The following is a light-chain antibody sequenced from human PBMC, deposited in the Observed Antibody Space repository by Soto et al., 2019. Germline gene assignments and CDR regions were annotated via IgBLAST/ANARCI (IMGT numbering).Light chain of an antibody. CDR3: QQYESYSS. Sequence: DIQMTQSPSTLSASVGDRVTITCRASQSISTWLAWYQQKPGKAPNLLIYDASTLESGVPSRFSGSGSEIEFTLTISSLQPDDFATYYCQQYESYSSFGQGTRLESK. J-gene: IGKJ2*01. CDR1: QSISTW. CDR2: DAS. V-gene: IGKV1-5*01.